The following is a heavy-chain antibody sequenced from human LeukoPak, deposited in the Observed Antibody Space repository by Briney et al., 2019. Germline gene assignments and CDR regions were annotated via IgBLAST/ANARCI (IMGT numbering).Heavy chain of an antibody. CDR3: ARIKMATTDYFDY. CDR1: GYTFTGYY. J-gene: IGHJ4*02. Sequence: ASVKVSCKASGYTFTGYYMHWVRQAPGQGLEWMGWINPNSGGTNYAQKFQGRVTMTRDTSISTAYMGLSRLRSDNTAVYYCARIKMATTDYFDYWGQGTLVTVSS. V-gene: IGHV1-2*02. CDR2: INPNSGGT. D-gene: IGHD5-24*01.